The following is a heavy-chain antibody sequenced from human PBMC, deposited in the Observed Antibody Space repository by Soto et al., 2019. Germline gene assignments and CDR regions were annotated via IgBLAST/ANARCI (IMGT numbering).Heavy chain of an antibody. D-gene: IGHD6-19*01. CDR1: GGSISSYY. CDR3: AYSSGWASDY. V-gene: IGHV4-4*07. CDR2: IYTSGST. Sequence: NPSATLSLTCTFSGGSISSYYWSWIRQPAGKGLEWIGRIYTSGSTNYNPSLKSRVTMSVDTSKNQFSLKLSSVTAADTAVYYCAYSSGWASDYWGQGTLVTVSS. J-gene: IGHJ4*02.